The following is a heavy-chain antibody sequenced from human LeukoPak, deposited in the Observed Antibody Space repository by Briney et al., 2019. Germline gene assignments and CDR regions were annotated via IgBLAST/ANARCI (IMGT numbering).Heavy chain of an antibody. V-gene: IGHV3-21*04. CDR3: VKDSDELIAAVYNWFDP. D-gene: IGHD6-13*01. J-gene: IGHJ5*02. CDR2: ISSDSIYI. CDR1: GFTFSSYS. Sequence: GGSLRLSCAASGFTFSSYSMNWVRQAPGKGLEWVSSISSDSIYIYYADSVKGRFTSSRDNAKNSLYLQMNSLRAEDTAVYYCVKDSDELIAAVYNWFDPWGQGTQVTVSS.